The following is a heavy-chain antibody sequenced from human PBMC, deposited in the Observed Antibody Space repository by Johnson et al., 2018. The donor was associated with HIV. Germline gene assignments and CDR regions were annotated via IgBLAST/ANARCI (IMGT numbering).Heavy chain of an antibody. D-gene: IGHD6-19*01. J-gene: IGHJ3*02. Sequence: VQLVESGGGLVQPGGSLRLSCAASGFTVSSNYMSWVRQAPGKGLEWVSVIYSGGSTYYADSVKGRFTISRDNSKKKVFLQMNSLRHEDTAVYYCVRDVGSSGWYDSLVTDMWGQGTMVTVST. CDR2: IYSGGST. CDR1: GFTVSSNY. CDR3: VRDVGSSGWYDSLVTDM. V-gene: IGHV3-66*01.